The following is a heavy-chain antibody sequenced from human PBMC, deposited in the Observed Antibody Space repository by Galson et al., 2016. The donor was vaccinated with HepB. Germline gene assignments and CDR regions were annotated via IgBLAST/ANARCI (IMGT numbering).Heavy chain of an antibody. CDR3: ATWGTTTDQCFRH. CDR1: GYPFTSYE. V-gene: IGHV1-18*01. CDR2: ISTNTGFT. Sequence: SVKVSCTASGYPFTSYEINWVRQAPGQGLECMGWISTNTGFTNYAQTLLGRVTMTTDTSTNKASLQLRSLRSDDTAMYYCATWGTTTDQCFRHWGQGTLVTVSS. J-gene: IGHJ1*01. D-gene: IGHD1-26*01.